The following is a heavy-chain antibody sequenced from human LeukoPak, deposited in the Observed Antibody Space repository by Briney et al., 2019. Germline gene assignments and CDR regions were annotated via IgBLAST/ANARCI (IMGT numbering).Heavy chain of an antibody. J-gene: IGHJ6*02. D-gene: IGHD3-10*01. Sequence: SQTLSLTCAISGDSVSSNSAVWNWIRQSPSRGLEWLGRTYYRSKWYNDYAVSVKSRITINPDTSKNQFSLQLNSVTPEDTAVYYCARDLWSPGYYYYYGMDVWGQGTTVTVSS. CDR1: GDSVSSNSAV. V-gene: IGHV6-1*01. CDR2: TYYRSKWYN. CDR3: ARDLWSPGYYYYYGMDV.